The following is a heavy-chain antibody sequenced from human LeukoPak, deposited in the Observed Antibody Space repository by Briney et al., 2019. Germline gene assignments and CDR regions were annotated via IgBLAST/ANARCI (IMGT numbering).Heavy chain of an antibody. V-gene: IGHV3-21*01. Sequence: TGGSLRLSCAASGFTFSSYSMNWVRQAPGKGLEWVSSISSSSSYKYYGDSAKGRFTISRDNAKNSLYLQMNSLRAEDTAVYYCARGPGRSSFDYWGQGALVTVSS. CDR3: ARGPGRSSFDY. CDR1: GFTFSSYS. CDR2: ISSSSSYK. D-gene: IGHD6-13*01. J-gene: IGHJ4*02.